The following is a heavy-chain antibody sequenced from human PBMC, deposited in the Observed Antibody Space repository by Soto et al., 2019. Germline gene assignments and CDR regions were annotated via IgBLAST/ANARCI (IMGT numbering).Heavy chain of an antibody. V-gene: IGHV4-30-2*01. Sequence: LSLTCAVSGGSISSGGYSWSWIRQPPGKGLEGIGYMYHSGSTYYNPSLKSRVTISIDRSRTQFSLKLISVPAADTAWYYCAREPNKWGQGILVTVSS. CDR2: MYHSGST. J-gene: IGHJ4*02. CDR1: GGSISSGGYS. CDR3: AREPNK.